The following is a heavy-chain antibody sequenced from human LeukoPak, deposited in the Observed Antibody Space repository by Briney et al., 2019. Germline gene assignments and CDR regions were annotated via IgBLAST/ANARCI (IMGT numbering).Heavy chain of an antibody. CDR3: AASNSIRAVYYYYYGMDV. J-gene: IGHJ6*02. CDR2: MNPNSGNT. D-gene: IGHD1-7*01. V-gene: IGHV1-8*01. Sequence: GASVKVSCKASGYTFTSYDINWVRQATGQGLEWMGWMNPNSGNTGYGQKFQGRVTMTRNTSISTAYMELSSLRSEDTAVYYCAASNSIRAVYYYYYGMDVWGQGTTVTVSS. CDR1: GYTFTSYD.